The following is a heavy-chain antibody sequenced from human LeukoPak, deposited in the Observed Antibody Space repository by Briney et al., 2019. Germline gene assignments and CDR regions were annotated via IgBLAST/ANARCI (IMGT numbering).Heavy chain of an antibody. V-gene: IGHV4-34*01. Sequence: PSETLSLTCAVYGGSFSGYYWSWIRQPPGKGLEWIGEINHSGSTNYNPSLKSRVTISVDTSKNQFSLKLSSVTAADTAVYYCARGPVDCGGDCYSYFDYWGQGTLVTVSS. CDR2: INHSGST. CDR3: ARGPVDCGGDCYSYFDY. D-gene: IGHD2-21*02. CDR1: GGSFSGYY. J-gene: IGHJ4*02.